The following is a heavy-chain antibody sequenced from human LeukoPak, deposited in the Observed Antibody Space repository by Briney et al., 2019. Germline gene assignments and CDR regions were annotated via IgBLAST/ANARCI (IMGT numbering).Heavy chain of an antibody. CDR2: ISGSGGST. J-gene: IGHJ3*02. V-gene: IGHV3-23*01. CDR3: AKCGSSYRGAFDI. CDR1: GFTFSSYG. D-gene: IGHD2-15*01. Sequence: GGSLRLSCAASGFTFSSYGMSWVRQAPGKGLEWVSAISGSGGSTYYADSVKGWFTISRDNSKNTLYLQMNSLRAEDTAVYYCAKCGSSYRGAFDIWGQGTMVTVSS.